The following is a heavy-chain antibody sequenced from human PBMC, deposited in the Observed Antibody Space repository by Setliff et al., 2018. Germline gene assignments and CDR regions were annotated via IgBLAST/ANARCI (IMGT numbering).Heavy chain of an antibody. CDR2: NSAYNDNT. Sequence: ASVKVSCKASGYTFTNYGISWVRQAPGQGLEWMGWNSAYNDNTNYAQKVQGRVTMTTDTSTSTAYMEVASLRSDDTAVYYCVRGPGPSVVVAIPFDRWGQGTLGTVSA. CDR1: GYTFTNYG. J-gene: IGHJ4*02. V-gene: IGHV1-18*01. D-gene: IGHD5-12*01. CDR3: VRGPGPSVVVAIPFDR.